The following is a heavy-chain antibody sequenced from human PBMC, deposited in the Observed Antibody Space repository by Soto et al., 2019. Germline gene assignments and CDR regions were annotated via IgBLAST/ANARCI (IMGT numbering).Heavy chain of an antibody. CDR1: GFTFSSYA. CDR3: AKDPKGGIPLWIDY. J-gene: IGHJ4*02. Sequence: EVQLLESGGGLVQPGGSLRLSCAASGFTFSSYAMRWVRQAPGKGLEWVSAISGSGGSTYYADSVKGRFTISRDNSKNTRYLQMNSLRAADTAVYYCAKDPKGGIPLWIDYWGQGTLVTVSS. CDR2: ISGSGGST. D-gene: IGHD3-10*01. V-gene: IGHV3-23*01.